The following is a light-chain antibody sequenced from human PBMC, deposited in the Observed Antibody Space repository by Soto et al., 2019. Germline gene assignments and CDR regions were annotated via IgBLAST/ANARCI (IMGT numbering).Light chain of an antibody. Sequence: IQMTQSPSSLSPSVGDRVTITCRASQSISSYLNWYQQKPGKAPKLLIYAASSLQSGVPSRFSGSGSGTDFTLTISSLQPEDFATYFCQQGYSRPRTFGQGTKVDIK. J-gene: IGKJ1*01. CDR1: QSISSY. V-gene: IGKV1-39*01. CDR2: AAS. CDR3: QQGYSRPRT.